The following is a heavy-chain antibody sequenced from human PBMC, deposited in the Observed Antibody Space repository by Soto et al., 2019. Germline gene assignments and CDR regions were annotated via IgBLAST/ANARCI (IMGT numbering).Heavy chain of an antibody. CDR3: TRVLLGGYYGSDFDF. J-gene: IGHJ4*02. CDR1: GFRLSSYG. CDR2: ISSGSSFI. D-gene: IGHD1-26*01. Sequence: EVLLVGSGGGPVKPGGSLRLSCTASGFRLSSYGMNWVRQAPGKGLEWVSSISSGSSFIYYADSVKGRFTISRDNAKNSLYLQMNSLRADDTAIYYCTRVLLGGYYGSDFDFWGQGTQVTVSS. V-gene: IGHV3-21*01.